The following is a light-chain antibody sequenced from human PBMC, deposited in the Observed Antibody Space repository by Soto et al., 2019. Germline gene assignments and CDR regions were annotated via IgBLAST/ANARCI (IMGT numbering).Light chain of an antibody. V-gene: IGLV2-14*01. J-gene: IGLJ1*01. CDR3: SSHTSGNTRV. CDR1: ISDVGGYDY. CDR2: EVT. Sequence: QSVLTQPASVSGSPGQSIAISCTGTISDVGGYDYVSWYQQHPDKAPKLMIYEVTKRPSGVSNRFSGSKSVNTASLTISGLQPEDEADYYCSSHTSGNTRVFGSGTKVTVL.